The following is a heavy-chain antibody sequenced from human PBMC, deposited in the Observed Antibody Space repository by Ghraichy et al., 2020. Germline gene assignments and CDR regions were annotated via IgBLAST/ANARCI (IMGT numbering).Heavy chain of an antibody. V-gene: IGHV2-70*11. CDR2: IDWDDDK. J-gene: IGHJ6*02. Sequence: SGPTLVKPTQTLTLTCTFSGFSLSTSGMCVSWIRQPPGKALEWLARIDWDDDKYYSTSLKTRLTISKDTSKNQVVLTMTNMDPVDTATYYCARIGLRFSEGYRYVRHDYGMDVWGQGTTVTVSS. CDR1: GFSLSTSGMC. D-gene: IGHD5-18*01. CDR3: ARIGLRFSEGYRYVRHDYGMDV.